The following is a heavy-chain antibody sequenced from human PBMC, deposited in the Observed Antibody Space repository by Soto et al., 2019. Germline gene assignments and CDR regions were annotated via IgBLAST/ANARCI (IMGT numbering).Heavy chain of an antibody. CDR3: PLGYCSSTACYEPFHF. J-gene: IGHJ3*01. D-gene: IGHD2-2*01. Sequence: PSDTLYLTCTVSGGSINSGDYYWSWLRQPPGKGLEWIGNIYYSGSTYYNPSLKSRVTVSVDTSKNQFSLRLSSVTAADTAVYYCPLGYCSSTACYEPFHFWGQGTMVTVS. CDR1: GGSINSGDYY. V-gene: IGHV4-39*01. CDR2: IYYSGST.